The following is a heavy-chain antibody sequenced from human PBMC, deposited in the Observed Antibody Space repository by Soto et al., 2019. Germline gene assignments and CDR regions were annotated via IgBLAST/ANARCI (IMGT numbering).Heavy chain of an antibody. J-gene: IGHJ6*02. CDR3: ARVYGSGSYYRYYYYYGMDV. D-gene: IGHD3-10*01. V-gene: IGHV1-69*02. Sequence: ASVKVSCKASGGTFSSYTISWVRQAPGQGLEWMGRIIPILGIANYAQKFQGRVTITADKSTSTAYMELSSLRSEDTAVYYCARVYGSGSYYRYYYYYGMDVWGQGTTVTVSS. CDR1: GGTFSSYT. CDR2: IIPILGIA.